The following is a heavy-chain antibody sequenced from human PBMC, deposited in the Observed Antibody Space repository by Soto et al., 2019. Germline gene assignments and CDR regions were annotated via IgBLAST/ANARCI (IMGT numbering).Heavy chain of an antibody. CDR2: IYYSGRT. V-gene: IGHV4-31*03. D-gene: IGHD3-22*01. J-gene: IGHJ4*02. Sequence: QVQLQESGPGLVKPSQTLSLTCTVSGGSISSGGYYWSWIRQHPGKGLEWIGYIYYSGRTYYNPSLKSGVTISVDTSKNQFSLKLSSVTAADTAVYYCASDPNYYDSSGYYPPGNYWGQGTLVTVSS. CDR1: GGSISSGGYY. CDR3: ASDPNYYDSSGYYPPGNY.